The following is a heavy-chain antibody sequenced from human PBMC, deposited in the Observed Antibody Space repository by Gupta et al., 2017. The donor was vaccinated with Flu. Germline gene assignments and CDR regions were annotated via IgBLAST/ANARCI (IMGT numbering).Heavy chain of an antibody. CDR3: AYGGNSADYYHY. CDR2: SDT. D-gene: IGHD2-21*02. Sequence: SDTRYSPSFQGQVTISADKSISTAYLQWSSLKASDTAMYYCAYGGNSADYYHYWGQGTLVTVSS. J-gene: IGHJ4*02. V-gene: IGHV5-51*01.